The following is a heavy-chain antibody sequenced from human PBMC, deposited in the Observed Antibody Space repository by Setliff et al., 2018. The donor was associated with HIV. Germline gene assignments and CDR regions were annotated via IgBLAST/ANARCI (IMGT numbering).Heavy chain of an antibody. CDR3: AKAWGSGYPSFESALMFDV. Sequence: GGSLRLSCAASGFTFSAYAMTWVRRAPGKGLGWVSATTSNGRTTDYAESVMGRFTLSRDNSRNTLYLHMTSLRAEDTAIYYCAKAWGSGYPSFESALMFDVWGQGTLVTVSS. V-gene: IGHV3-23*01. D-gene: IGHD3-3*01. CDR1: GFTFSAYA. CDR2: TTSNGRTT. J-gene: IGHJ4*02.